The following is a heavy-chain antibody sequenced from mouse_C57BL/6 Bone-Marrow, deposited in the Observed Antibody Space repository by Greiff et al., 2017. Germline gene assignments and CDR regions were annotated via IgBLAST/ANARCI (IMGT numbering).Heavy chain of an antibody. CDR3: ARGRFSTTVVADYAMDY. J-gene: IGHJ4*01. D-gene: IGHD1-1*01. V-gene: IGHV1-53*01. CDR2: INPSNGGT. Sequence: QVQLQQPGTELVKPGASVKLSCKASGYTFTSYWMHWVKQRPGQGLEWIGNINPSNGGTNYNEKFKSKATMTVDKSSSTAYMQLSLLTSEDAAVYYCARGRFSTTVVADYAMDYWGQGTAVTVSS. CDR1: GYTFTSYW.